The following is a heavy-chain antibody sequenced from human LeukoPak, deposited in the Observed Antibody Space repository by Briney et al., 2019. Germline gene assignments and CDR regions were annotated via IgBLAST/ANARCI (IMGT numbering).Heavy chain of an antibody. D-gene: IGHD2-2*01. CDR2: IYHSGST. J-gene: IGHJ4*02. V-gene: IGHV4-38-2*02. Sequence: SETLSLTCTVSGYSISSGYYWGWIRQPPGKGLEWIGSIYHSGSTYYNPSLKSRVTISVDTSKNQFSLKLSSVTAADTAVYYCARGAVVPAASWNYWGQGTLVTVSS. CDR1: GYSISSGYY. CDR3: ARGAVVPAASWNY.